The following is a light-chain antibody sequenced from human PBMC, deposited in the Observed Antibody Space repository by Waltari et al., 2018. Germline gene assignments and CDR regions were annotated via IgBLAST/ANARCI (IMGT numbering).Light chain of an antibody. CDR3: SSFTTNTTRI. J-gene: IGLJ2*01. Sequence: WYQPHPGKAPKPLIYDVNTRPSGVSSRFSGSKFGNKAFLTISGLQAEDEADYYCSSFTTNTTRIFGGGTKLTVL. V-gene: IGLV2-14*03. CDR2: DVN.